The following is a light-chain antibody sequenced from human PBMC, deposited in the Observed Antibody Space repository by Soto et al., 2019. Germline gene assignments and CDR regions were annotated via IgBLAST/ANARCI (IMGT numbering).Light chain of an antibody. Sequence: DIQMTQSPSSLSASVGDRVTITCRASQSISSYLNWYQQKPGKAPKLPIYAASSLQSGVPSRFSGSGSGTDFTLTISSLQPEDFATYYCQQSSEATWTFGQGTKVDI. CDR3: QQSSEATWT. CDR2: AAS. J-gene: IGKJ1*01. CDR1: QSISSY. V-gene: IGKV1-39*01.